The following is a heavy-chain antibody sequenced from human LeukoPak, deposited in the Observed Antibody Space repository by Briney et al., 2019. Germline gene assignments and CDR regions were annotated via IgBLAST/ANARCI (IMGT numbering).Heavy chain of an antibody. V-gene: IGHV3-30*03. D-gene: IGHD5-12*01. J-gene: IGHJ3*02. CDR1: GFTSSSYG. Sequence: GGSLRLSCAASGFTSSSYGIHWVRLAPGKGLEWVAVISDDGTRKYYADSVQGRFTIPRDNSRNTLYLQMNSLRAEDMAVYYCAREFSGYAFDIWGQGTMVTVSS. CDR3: AREFSGYAFDI. CDR2: ISDDGTRK.